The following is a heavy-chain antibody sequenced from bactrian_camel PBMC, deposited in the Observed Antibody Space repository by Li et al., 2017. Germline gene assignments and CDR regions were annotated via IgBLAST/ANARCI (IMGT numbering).Heavy chain of an antibody. CDR1: GSIYGSSLC. CDR3: AARIGGFCWGDFGY. CDR2: IDRDGST. V-gene: IGHV3S57*01. J-gene: IGHJ6*01. D-gene: IGHD1*01. Sequence: HVQLVESGGGSVQVGGSMRLSCEAPGSIYGSSLCVGWFRQAPGDEREEEREGVATIDRDGSTTYADSVKGRFTISKDNAKNTLYLQMNSLKPEDTAMYYCAARIGGFCWGDFGYWGQGTQVTVS.